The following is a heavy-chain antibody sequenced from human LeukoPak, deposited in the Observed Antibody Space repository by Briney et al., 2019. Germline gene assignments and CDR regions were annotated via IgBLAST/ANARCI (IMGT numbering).Heavy chain of an antibody. CDR1: GGSISSYY. D-gene: IGHD3-22*01. CDR3: ARVRDRSSYFYDLDY. J-gene: IGHJ4*02. V-gene: IGHV4-59*01. CDR2: IHYCGST. Sequence: SETLSLTCTVSGGSISSYYWSWIRQPPGKGLEWIGCIHYCGSTNYNPSLKSRVTISVDTSKNQFSLKLSSVTAAGTAVYYCARVRDRSSYFYDLDYWGQGTLVTVSS.